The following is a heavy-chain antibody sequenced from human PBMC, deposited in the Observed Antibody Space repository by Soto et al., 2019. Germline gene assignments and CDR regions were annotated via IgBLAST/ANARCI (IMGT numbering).Heavy chain of an antibody. CDR3: ASSGWYKNYYKYMDF. D-gene: IGHD6-19*01. Sequence: AASVKVSCKASGYTFTSYGISWVRQAPGQGLEWMGWISAYNGNTKYSQKFQGRVTITRDTSASTAYMELSSLRSEDTAVYYCASSGWYKNYYKYMDFWGKGTTVTVSS. CDR2: ISAYNGNT. J-gene: IGHJ6*03. CDR1: GYTFTSYG. V-gene: IGHV1-18*01.